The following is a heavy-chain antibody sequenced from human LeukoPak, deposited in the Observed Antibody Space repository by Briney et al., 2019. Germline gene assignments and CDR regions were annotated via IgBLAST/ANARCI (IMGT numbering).Heavy chain of an antibody. J-gene: IGHJ6*02. Sequence: ASVKVSCKASGGTFSSYAISWVRQAPGQGLEWMGGIIPIFGTANYAQKFQGRVTITADESTSTAYMELSSLRSEDTAVYYCARDPRDVRQLRSQEVYYGMDVWGQGTTVTVSS. CDR1: GGTFSSYA. D-gene: IGHD5-18*01. CDR2: IIPIFGTA. V-gene: IGHV1-69*13. CDR3: ARDPRDVRQLRSQEVYYGMDV.